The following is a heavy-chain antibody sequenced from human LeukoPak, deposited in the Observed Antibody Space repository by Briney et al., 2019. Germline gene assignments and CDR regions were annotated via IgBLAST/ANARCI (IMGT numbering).Heavy chain of an antibody. CDR2: ISGSGGST. V-gene: IGHV3-23*01. CDR3: ARDRNFPRDQFDY. CDR1: GFTFSSYA. D-gene: IGHD4-11*01. Sequence: GGSLRLSCAASGFTFSSYAMSWVRQAPGKGLEWVSAISGSGGSTYYAGSVRGRSTISRDNSKNTVYLQMNTLRAEDTAVYFCARDRNFPRDQFDYWGQGTLVTVSS. J-gene: IGHJ4*02.